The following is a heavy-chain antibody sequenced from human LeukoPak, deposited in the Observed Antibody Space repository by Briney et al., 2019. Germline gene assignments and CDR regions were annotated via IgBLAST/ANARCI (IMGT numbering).Heavy chain of an antibody. CDR2: ISSSGSTI. J-gene: IGHJ4*02. D-gene: IGHD6-13*01. V-gene: IGHV3-11*01. Sequence: GGSLRLSCAASGFTFSSYAMSWIRQAPGKGLEWVSYISSSGSTIYYADSVKGRFTISRDNAKNSLYLQMNSLRAEDTAVYYCAREASSPVYYFDYWGQGTLVTVSS. CDR3: AREASSPVYYFDY. CDR1: GFTFSSYA.